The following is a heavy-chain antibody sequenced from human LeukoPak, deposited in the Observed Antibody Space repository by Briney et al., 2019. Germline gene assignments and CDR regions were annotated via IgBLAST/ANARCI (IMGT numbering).Heavy chain of an antibody. CDR1: GYTFTGYY. V-gene: IGHV1-2*02. J-gene: IGHJ4*02. D-gene: IGHD4-17*01. CDR2: INPNSGGT. Sequence: GASVKVSCKASGYTFTGYYMHWVRQAPGQGLEWMGWINPNSGGTNYAQKFQGRVTMTRDTSISTAYMELSRLRSDDTAVYYCARFSLSSTVTTANFDYWGQGTLVTVSS. CDR3: ARFSLSSTVTTANFDY.